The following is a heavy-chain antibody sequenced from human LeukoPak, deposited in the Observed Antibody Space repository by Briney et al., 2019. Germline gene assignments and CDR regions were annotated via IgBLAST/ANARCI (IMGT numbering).Heavy chain of an antibody. Sequence: ASVKVSCKASGYTFTGYYMHWVRQAPGQGLEWVGRINPNSGGTNYAQKFQGRVTMTRDTSISTAYMELSRLRSDDTAVYYCARAPSYDFWSGYYFDYWGQGTLVTVSS. D-gene: IGHD3-3*01. V-gene: IGHV1-2*06. CDR3: ARAPSYDFWSGYYFDY. CDR1: GYTFTGYY. CDR2: INPNSGGT. J-gene: IGHJ4*02.